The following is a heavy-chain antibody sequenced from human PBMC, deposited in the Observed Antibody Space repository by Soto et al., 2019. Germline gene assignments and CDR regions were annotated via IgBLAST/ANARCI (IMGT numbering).Heavy chain of an antibody. CDR1: GGTFSSYA. J-gene: IGHJ4*02. D-gene: IGHD2-2*01. V-gene: IGHV1-69*01. CDR2: IIPIFGTA. Sequence: QVQLVQSGAEVKKPGSSVKVSCKASGGTFSSYAISWVRQAPGQGLEWMGGIIPIFGTANYAQQFQGRVTITADESTSTAYRERSRLRSEDTAVYYCARADEHRYCCSPRCYGPFAYWGQGTLVTVSS. CDR3: ARADEHRYCCSPRCYGPFAY.